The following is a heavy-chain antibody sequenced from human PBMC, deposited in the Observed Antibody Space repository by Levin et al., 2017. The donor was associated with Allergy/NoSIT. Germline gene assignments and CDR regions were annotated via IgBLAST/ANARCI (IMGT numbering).Heavy chain of an antibody. Sequence: GESLKISCAASGFTFSSYAMSWVRQAPGKGLEWVSAISGSGGSTYYADSVKGRFTISRDNSKNTLYLQMNSLRAEDTAVYYCAKGVVPGFQIPFDYWGQGTLVTVSS. CDR1: GFTFSSYA. D-gene: IGHD2-15*01. V-gene: IGHV3-23*01. CDR3: AKGVVPGFQIPFDY. CDR2: ISGSGGST. J-gene: IGHJ4*02.